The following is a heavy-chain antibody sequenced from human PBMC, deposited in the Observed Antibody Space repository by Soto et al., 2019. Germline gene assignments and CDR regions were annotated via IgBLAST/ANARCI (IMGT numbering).Heavy chain of an antibody. J-gene: IGHJ4*02. V-gene: IGHV4-59*01. D-gene: IGHD1-20*01. Sequence: SETLSLTCTVSGDSIRSYYWTWIRQPPGKGLQWIGYVFHTGNTNYNPSLKSRVTISEDASKNQVSLRLTSVTAADTAVYSCAREQYNWKIWGQGTLVTVSS. CDR1: GDSIRSYY. CDR2: VFHTGNT. CDR3: AREQYNWKI.